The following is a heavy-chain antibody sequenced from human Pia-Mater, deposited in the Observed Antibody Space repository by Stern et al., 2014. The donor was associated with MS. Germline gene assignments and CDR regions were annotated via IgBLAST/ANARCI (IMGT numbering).Heavy chain of an antibody. Sequence: QLQLQESGPGLVKPSQTLSLTCSVSGGSISTVGYYWTWIRQHPGKGLELIGYSYHSGSTYYNPSLKRRASISVDTSKNQFSLNVTSVTAADTALYYCARSDRLWGSFDYWGQGTLVTVSS. CDR1: GGSISTVGYY. V-gene: IGHV4-31*03. CDR2: SYHSGST. J-gene: IGHJ4*02. D-gene: IGHD3-16*01. CDR3: ARSDRLWGSFDY.